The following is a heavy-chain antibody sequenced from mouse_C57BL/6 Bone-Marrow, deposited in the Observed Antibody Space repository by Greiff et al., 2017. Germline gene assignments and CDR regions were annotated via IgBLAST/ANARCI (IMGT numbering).Heavy chain of an antibody. CDR3: APRYYYGSRWYFDV. Sequence: EVQLQQSGPELVKPGASVKISCKASGYSFTDYNMNWVKQSNGKSLEWIGVINPNYGTTSYNQKFKGKATLTVDQSSSTAYMQLNSLTSEDSAVYYCAPRYYYGSRWYFDVWGTGTTVTVSS. J-gene: IGHJ1*03. CDR2: INPNYGTT. V-gene: IGHV1-39*01. D-gene: IGHD1-1*01. CDR1: GYSFTDYN.